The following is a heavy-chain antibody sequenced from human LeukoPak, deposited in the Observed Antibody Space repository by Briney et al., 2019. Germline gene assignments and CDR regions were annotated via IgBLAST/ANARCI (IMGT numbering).Heavy chain of an antibody. J-gene: IGHJ6*02. V-gene: IGHV1-2*02. D-gene: IGHD6-13*01. CDR2: INPNSGGT. Sequence: GASVKVSCNASGYTFTGHYMHMVRQPHGQGLGWMGWINPNSGGTNYAQKFQGRVTMTRDTSISTAYMELSRLRSDDTAVYYCARGSIAAAGTDPFYYYYYGMDVWGQGTTVTVSS. CDR1: GYTFTGHY. CDR3: ARGSIAAAGTDPFYYYYYGMDV.